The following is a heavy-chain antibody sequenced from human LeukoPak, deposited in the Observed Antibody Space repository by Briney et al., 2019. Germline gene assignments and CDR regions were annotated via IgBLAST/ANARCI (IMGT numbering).Heavy chain of an antibody. D-gene: IGHD3-3*01. Sequence: PSETLSLTCAVYGGSFSGYYWSWIRQPPGKGLEWIGEINHSGSTNYNPSLKSRVTISVDTSKNQFSLKLSSVTAADTAVYYCASLLEQPDYWGQGTLVTVSS. CDR3: ASLLEQPDY. CDR1: GGSFSGYY. V-gene: IGHV4-34*01. CDR2: INHSGST. J-gene: IGHJ4*02.